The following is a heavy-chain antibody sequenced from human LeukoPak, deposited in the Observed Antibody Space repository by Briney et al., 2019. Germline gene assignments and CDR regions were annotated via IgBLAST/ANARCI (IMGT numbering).Heavy chain of an antibody. V-gene: IGHV3-23*01. Sequence: PGGSLRLSCTASGFTFSDYAMSWVRQAPGKGLESVSTVSDDGSRTYFADSLQGRFTISRDNSMNTLYLQMNSLRAEDTAVYYCAKNPYGSGSSSFYFDHWGQGTLVTVSS. CDR3: AKNPYGSGSSSFYFDH. CDR1: GFTFSDYA. CDR2: VSDDGSRT. J-gene: IGHJ4*02. D-gene: IGHD3-10*01.